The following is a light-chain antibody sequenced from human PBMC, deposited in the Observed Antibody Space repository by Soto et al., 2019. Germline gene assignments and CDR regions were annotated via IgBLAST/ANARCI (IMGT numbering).Light chain of an antibody. CDR1: QSISSY. Sequence: DIQMTQSPSSLSASVGDRVTITCRASQSISSYLNWYQQKPGKAPKLLIYAASSLQSGVPSRFSGSGSGTDFTLTISSLQPEDFATYYCQQSYSTLLTVGGGTKV. CDR2: AAS. J-gene: IGKJ4*01. V-gene: IGKV1-39*01. CDR3: QQSYSTLLT.